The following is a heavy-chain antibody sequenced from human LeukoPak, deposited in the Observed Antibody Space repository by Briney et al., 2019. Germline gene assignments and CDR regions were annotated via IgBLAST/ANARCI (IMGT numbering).Heavy chain of an antibody. V-gene: IGHV4-38-2*02. CDR3: VRYCSSTTCYTRAVDY. CDR2: IYHSGSA. J-gene: IGHJ4*02. D-gene: IGHD2-2*02. CDR1: GYSITSGYN. Sequence: SETLSLTCTASGYSITSGYNWAWIRPPPGKVLEWIGSIYHSGSAYYNPSLKSRVTISVDTSKNQFSLKLSSVTAADTAVYYCVRYCSSTTCYTRAVDYWGQGTLVTVSS.